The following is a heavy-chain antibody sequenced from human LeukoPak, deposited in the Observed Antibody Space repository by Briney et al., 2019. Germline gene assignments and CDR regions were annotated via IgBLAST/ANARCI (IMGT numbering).Heavy chain of an antibody. CDR2: INAGNGNT. Sequence: EWMGWINAGNGNTKYSQKFQGRVTITRDTSASTAYMELSSLRSEDTAVYYCASDAIAAAASWGQGTLVTVSS. D-gene: IGHD6-13*01. J-gene: IGHJ5*02. CDR3: ASDAIAAAAS. V-gene: IGHV1-3*01.